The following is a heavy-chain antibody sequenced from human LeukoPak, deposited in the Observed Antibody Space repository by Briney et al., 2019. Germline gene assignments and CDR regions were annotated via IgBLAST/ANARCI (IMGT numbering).Heavy chain of an antibody. Sequence: SETLSLTCTVSGASISSSSYYWGWIRPPPGKGLEWIGSIYYSGSTYYNPPLKSRVTISVDTSKNQFSLKLSSVTAADTAVYYCARQLHLVVVLAAWFDPWGQGTLVTVSS. J-gene: IGHJ5*02. CDR2: IYYSGST. V-gene: IGHV4-39*01. D-gene: IGHD2-15*01. CDR3: ARQLHLVVVLAAWFDP. CDR1: GASISSSSYY.